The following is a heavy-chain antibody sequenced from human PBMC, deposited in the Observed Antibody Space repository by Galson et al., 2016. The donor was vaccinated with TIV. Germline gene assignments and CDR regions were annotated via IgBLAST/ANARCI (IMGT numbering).Heavy chain of an antibody. J-gene: IGHJ4*02. CDR3: ARGSGWESDS. CDR1: GFTYSTYW. D-gene: IGHD6-19*01. V-gene: IGHV3-7*04. CDR2: IKEDGSDI. Sequence: SLRLSCAASGFTYSTYWMNWVRQAPGQGLEWVAIIKEDGSDIDYVDSVKGRFTISLDDATKSLYLQMNSLRAEDTAVYYCARGSGWESDSWGQGTLVTVSS.